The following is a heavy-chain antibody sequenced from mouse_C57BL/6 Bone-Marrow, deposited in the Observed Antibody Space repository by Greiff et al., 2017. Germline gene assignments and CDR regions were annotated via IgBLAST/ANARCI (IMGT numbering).Heavy chain of an antibody. Sequence: EVQLQQSGAELVRPGASVKLSCTASGFNIKDDYIHWVKQRPEQGLEWIGCIYPEIGDTEYASKFQGKATITSAPSSNTAYLQLSSLTSEDAAVDYCSSGDGNGFDFWGQGTRLTVAA. V-gene: IGHV14-4*01. CDR3: SSGDGNGFDF. CDR1: GFNIKDDY. J-gene: IGHJ2*03. CDR2: IYPEIGDT. D-gene: IGHD2-1*01.